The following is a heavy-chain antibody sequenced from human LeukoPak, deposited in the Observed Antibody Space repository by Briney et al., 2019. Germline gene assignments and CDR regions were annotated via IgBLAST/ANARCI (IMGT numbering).Heavy chain of an antibody. CDR2: IYYSGST. Sequence: SETLSLNCTVSGDSINNYYWGWIRQPPGKGLEWIGSIYYSGSTYYNPSLKSRVTISVDTSKNQFSLKLSSVTAADTAVYYCARGFQYYDILTGYGGFDYWGQGTLVTVSS. V-gene: IGHV4-39*07. J-gene: IGHJ4*02. D-gene: IGHD3-9*01. CDR3: ARGFQYYDILTGYGGFDY. CDR1: GDSINNYY.